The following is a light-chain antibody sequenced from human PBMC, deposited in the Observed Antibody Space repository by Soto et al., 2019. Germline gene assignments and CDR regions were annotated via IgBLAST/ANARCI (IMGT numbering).Light chain of an antibody. Sequence: QSALTQPPSASGSPGQSVTISCTGTSSDVGGYNYVSWYQQHPGKAPKLMIYEVSKRPSGVPDRFSGSKSGNTASLTVSGLQAEDEADYYCSSYAGSNNPWVFGGGTNSPS. CDR3: SSYAGSNNPWV. CDR2: EVS. CDR1: SSDVGGYNY. J-gene: IGLJ3*02. V-gene: IGLV2-8*01.